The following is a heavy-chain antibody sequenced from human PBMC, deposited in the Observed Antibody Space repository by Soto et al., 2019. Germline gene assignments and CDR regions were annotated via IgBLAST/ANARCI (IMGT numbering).Heavy chain of an antibody. J-gene: IGHJ3*02. CDR3: AGETIIGGNAAFDI. CDR1: GGSTSSGGCY. CDR2: IYYSGST. Sequence: SETLSLTCTVSGGSTSSGGCYWIWIRQHPGKDLEWIGYIYYSGSTNYNPSLKSRVTISVDTSKNQFSLKLSSATAADTAVDYRAGETIIGGNAAFDIWGQGPMVTVSS. D-gene: IGHD1-26*01. V-gene: IGHV4-61*08.